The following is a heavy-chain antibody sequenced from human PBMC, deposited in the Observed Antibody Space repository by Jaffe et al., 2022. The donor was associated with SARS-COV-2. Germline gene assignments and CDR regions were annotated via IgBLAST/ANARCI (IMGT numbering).Heavy chain of an antibody. CDR3: ARAPSSGWYSRYYYGMDV. V-gene: IGHV4-61*02. CDR2: IYTSGST. J-gene: IGHJ6*02. D-gene: IGHD6-19*01. Sequence: QVQLQESGPGLVKPSQTLSLTCTVSGGSISSGSYYWSWIRQPAGKGLEWIGRIYTSGSTNYNPSLKSRVTISVDTSKNQFSLKLSSVTAADTAVYYCARAPSSGWYSRYYYGMDVWGQGTTVTVSS. CDR1: GGSISSGSYY.